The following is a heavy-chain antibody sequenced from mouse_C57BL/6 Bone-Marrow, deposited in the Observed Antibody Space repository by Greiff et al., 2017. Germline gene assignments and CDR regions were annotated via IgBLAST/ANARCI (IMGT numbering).Heavy chain of an antibody. Sequence: QVQLQQPGAELVKPGASVKMSCKASGYTFTSYWITWVKQRPGQGLEWIGDIYPGSGSTNYNEKFKSKATLTVDTSSSTAYMQLSSLTSEDSAVYYCARRGYYGSRSYWYFDGWGTGTTVTVSS. V-gene: IGHV1-55*01. J-gene: IGHJ1*03. CDR1: GYTFTSYW. CDR3: ARRGYYGSRSYWYFDG. D-gene: IGHD1-1*01. CDR2: IYPGSGST.